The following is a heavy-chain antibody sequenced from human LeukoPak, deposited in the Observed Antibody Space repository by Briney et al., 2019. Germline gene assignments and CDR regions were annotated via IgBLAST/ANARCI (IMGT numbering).Heavy chain of an antibody. CDR3: ARDPSNSGDYYVLDY. D-gene: IGHD1-26*01. Sequence: QPGGSLRLSCAASGFTFSSFAMHWVRQAPGKGLEWVAVISDDGSNTYYADSVKGRFAISRDNSKNTLYLQFNSLRAEDTAVYYCARDPSNSGDYYVLDYWGQGTLVTFSS. CDR2: ISDDGSNT. CDR1: GFTFSSFA. J-gene: IGHJ4*02. V-gene: IGHV3-30*09.